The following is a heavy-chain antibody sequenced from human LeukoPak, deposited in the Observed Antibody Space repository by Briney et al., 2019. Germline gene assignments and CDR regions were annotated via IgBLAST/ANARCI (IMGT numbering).Heavy chain of an antibody. Sequence: SVKVSCKASGGTFSSYAISWVRQAPGQGLEWMGRIIPILGLATYAQKFQGRVTITGDKSTSTAYMELSSLRSEDTAVYYGARDLVATTGHDYWGQGTLVTVSS. CDR1: GGTFSSYA. V-gene: IGHV1-69*04. J-gene: IGHJ4*02. CDR2: IIPILGLA. CDR3: ARDLVATTGHDY. D-gene: IGHD5-12*01.